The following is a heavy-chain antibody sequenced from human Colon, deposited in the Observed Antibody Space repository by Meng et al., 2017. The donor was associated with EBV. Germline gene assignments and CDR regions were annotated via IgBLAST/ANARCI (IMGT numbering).Heavy chain of an antibody. CDR1: GGSFSTYT. D-gene: IGHD2/OR15-2a*01. CDR3: ARGRGNQPLFDF. Sequence: QVQLVESGAEVKKPGFSVKVACKTSGGSFSTYTFSWVRQAPGQGLEWMGGLIPVLNKAKSAPRFQDRVTFTADETTTTAYMELSSLTFEDTAVYFCARGRGNQPLFDFWGQGTLVTVSS. J-gene: IGHJ4*02. V-gene: IGHV1-69*10. CDR2: LIPVLNKA.